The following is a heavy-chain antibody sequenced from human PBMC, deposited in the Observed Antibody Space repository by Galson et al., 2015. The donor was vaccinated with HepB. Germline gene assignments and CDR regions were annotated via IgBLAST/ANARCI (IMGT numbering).Heavy chain of an antibody. Sequence: QSGAEVKKPGESLKISCKGSGYSFTSYWIGWVRQMPGKGLEWMGIIYPGDSDTRYSPSFQGQVTISADKSISTAYLQWSSLKASDTAMYYCARAVRYGDYWLGWYFDLWGRGTLVTVSS. J-gene: IGHJ2*01. CDR3: ARAVRYGDYWLGWYFDL. CDR2: IYPGDSDT. V-gene: IGHV5-51*03. CDR1: GYSFTSYW. D-gene: IGHD4-17*01.